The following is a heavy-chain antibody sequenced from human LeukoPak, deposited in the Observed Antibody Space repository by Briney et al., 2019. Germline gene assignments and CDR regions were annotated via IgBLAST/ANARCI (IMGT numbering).Heavy chain of an antibody. CDR3: ARETYYYDSSGIYYYYYYMNV. J-gene: IGHJ6*03. Sequence: SETLSLTCTVSGGSISSYYWSWIRQPPGKGLEWIGYIYYSGSTNYNPSLKSRVTISVDTFKNQFYLKLSSVTAADTGVYYWARETYYYDSSGIYYYYYYMNVWGKGTTVTVSS. CDR2: IYYSGST. D-gene: IGHD3-22*01. V-gene: IGHV4-59*01. CDR1: GGSISSYY.